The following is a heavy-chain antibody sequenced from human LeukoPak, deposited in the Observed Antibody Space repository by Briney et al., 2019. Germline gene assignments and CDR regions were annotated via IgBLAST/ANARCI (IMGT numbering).Heavy chain of an antibody. CDR3: TRAEYCGGDCYRDY. CDR1: GGSISSYY. CDR2: VYTSGNA. D-gene: IGHD2-21*01. Sequence: PSETLSLTCSDSGGSISSYYWSWVRQSAGKGLEWIGRVYTSGNANYNPSLKSRVTMSVGTSNNHFSLTLRSMTAADAAVYYCTRAEYCGGDCYRDYWGQGTLVIVSS. J-gene: IGHJ4*02. V-gene: IGHV4-4*07.